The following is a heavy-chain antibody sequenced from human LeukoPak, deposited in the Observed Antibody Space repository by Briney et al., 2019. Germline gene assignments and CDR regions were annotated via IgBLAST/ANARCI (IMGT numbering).Heavy chain of an antibody. Sequence: SETLSLTCAVSGYSISSGYYWDWIRQPPGKGLEWIGSIYHSGSTYYNPSLKSRVTISVDTSKNQFSLKLSSVTAADTAVYYCARGRTTALWGQGTMVTVSS. CDR2: IYHSGST. CDR1: GYSISSGYY. CDR3: ARGRTTAL. V-gene: IGHV4-38-2*01. D-gene: IGHD4-17*01. J-gene: IGHJ3*01.